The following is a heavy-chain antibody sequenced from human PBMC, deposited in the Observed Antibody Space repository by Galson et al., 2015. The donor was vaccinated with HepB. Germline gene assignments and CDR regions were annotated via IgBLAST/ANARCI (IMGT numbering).Heavy chain of an antibody. D-gene: IGHD2-2*01. V-gene: IGHV1-18*01. CDR3: ARDYCSSTSCLGDQHGKNEIFDY. CDR2: ISAYNGNT. CDR1: GYTFTSYG. J-gene: IGHJ4*02. Sequence: SVKVSCKAPGYTFTSYGISWVRQAPGQGLEWMGWISAYNGNTNYAQKLQGRVTMTTDTSTSTAYMELRSLRSDDTAVYYCARDYCSSTSCLGDQHGKNEIFDYWGQGTLVTVSS.